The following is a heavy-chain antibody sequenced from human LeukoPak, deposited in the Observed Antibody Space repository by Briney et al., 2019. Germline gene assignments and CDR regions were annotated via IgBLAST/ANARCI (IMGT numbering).Heavy chain of an antibody. CDR2: ISWNSGSI. J-gene: IGHJ4*02. CDR1: GFTFDDYA. D-gene: IGHD5-18*01. Sequence: PGGSLRLSCAASGFTFDDYAMHWVRQAPGKGLEWVSGISWNSGSIGYADSVKGRFTISRDNAKNTLYLQMNSLRAEDTAVYYCARDRGYSYAHPLDFWGQGTLVTVSS. CDR3: ARDRGYSYAHPLDF. V-gene: IGHV3-9*01.